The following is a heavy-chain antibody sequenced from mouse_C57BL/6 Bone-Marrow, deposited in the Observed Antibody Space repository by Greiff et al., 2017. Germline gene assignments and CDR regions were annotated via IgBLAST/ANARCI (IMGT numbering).Heavy chain of an antibody. CDR1: GYTFTSYW. D-gene: IGHD1-1*01. V-gene: IGHV1-50*01. Sequence: QVQLQQPGAELVKPGASVKLSCKASGYTFTSYWMQWVKQRPGQGLEWIGEIDPSDSYTNYNQKFQGKATLTVDTSSSTAYMQLSSLTSEDSAVYYCARDYYGSSYVRDFDYWGQGTTLTVSS. J-gene: IGHJ2*01. CDR2: IDPSDSYT. CDR3: ARDYYGSSYVRDFDY.